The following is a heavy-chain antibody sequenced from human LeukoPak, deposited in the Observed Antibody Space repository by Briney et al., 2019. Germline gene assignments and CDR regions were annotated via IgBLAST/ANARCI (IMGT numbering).Heavy chain of an antibody. CDR1: GFTFSSYS. V-gene: IGHV3-7*01. CDR3: ARGKAFDI. Sequence: GGSLRLSCAASGFTFSSYSMNWVRQVPGKGLEWVANIKQDESEKYYVDSVKGRFTISRDNAKNSLYLQLNSLRAEDTAVYYCARGKAFDIWGQGTMVTVSS. CDR2: IKQDESEK. J-gene: IGHJ3*02.